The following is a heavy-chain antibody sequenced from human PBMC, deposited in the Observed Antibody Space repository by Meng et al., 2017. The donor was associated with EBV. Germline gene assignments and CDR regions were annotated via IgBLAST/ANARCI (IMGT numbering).Heavy chain of an antibody. CDR3: ARAEIAAAGRLDY. D-gene: IGHD6-13*01. V-gene: IGHV1-69*06. J-gene: IGHJ4*02. CDR2: IIPIFGTA. CDR1: GGTFSSYA. Sequence: VQLVECGADVKQAGSSVKVSCKASGGTFSSYAISWVRQAPGQGLEWMGGIIPIFGTANYAQKFQGRVTITADKSTSTAYMELSSLRSEDTAVYYCARAEIAAAGRLDYWGQGTLVTVSS.